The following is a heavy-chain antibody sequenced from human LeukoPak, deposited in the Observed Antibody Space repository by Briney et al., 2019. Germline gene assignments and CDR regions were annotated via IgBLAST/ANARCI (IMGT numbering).Heavy chain of an antibody. CDR2: IYTSGST. J-gene: IGHJ4*02. V-gene: IGHV4-61*02. Sequence: PSETLSLTCTVSGGSISSGSYYWGWIPQPAGKGLEWVGRIYTSGSTNYNPSLKSRVTISVDTSKNQFSLKLSSVTAADTAVYYCARGHMITFGGVSPGFDYWGQGTLVTVSS. CDR3: ARGHMITFGGVSPGFDY. D-gene: IGHD3-16*01. CDR1: GGSISSGSYY.